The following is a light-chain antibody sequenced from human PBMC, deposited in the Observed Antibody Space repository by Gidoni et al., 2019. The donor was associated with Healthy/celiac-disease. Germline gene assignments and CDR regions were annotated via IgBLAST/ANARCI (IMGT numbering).Light chain of an antibody. V-gene: IGKV3-15*01. CDR2: GAS. CDR3: QQYNNWPLT. J-gene: IGKJ4*01. CDR1: QSVSSN. Sequence: ELLLPHSPATLSVSPGERATLSCRASQSVSSNLAWYQQKPGQAPRLLIYGASTRATGIPARFSGSGSGTEFTLTISSLQSEDFAVYYCQQYNNWPLTFGGGTKVEIK.